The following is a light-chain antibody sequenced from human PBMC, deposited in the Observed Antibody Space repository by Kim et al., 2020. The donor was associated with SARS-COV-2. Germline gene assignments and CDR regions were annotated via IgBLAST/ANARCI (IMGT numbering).Light chain of an antibody. V-gene: IGKV1-12*01. CDR3: QQANSFPLT. J-gene: IGKJ4*01. CDR2: PAS. CDR1: QGISSW. Sequence: ASIGDRVTITCRASQGISSWLAWYQQKPGKAPELLISPASNLRSGVPPRFSGSGSGTDFTLTISSLQPEDFATYYCQQANSFPLTFGGGTKVDIK.